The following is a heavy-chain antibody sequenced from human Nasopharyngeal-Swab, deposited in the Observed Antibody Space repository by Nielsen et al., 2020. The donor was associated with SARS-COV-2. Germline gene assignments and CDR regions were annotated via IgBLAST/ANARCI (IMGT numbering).Heavy chain of an antibody. CDR3: AKGGGTAFGVLTFDY. V-gene: IGHV3-30*18. Sequence: GGSLRLSCALYGVAVNYNYVNWVRQAPGKGLEWVALISYGGSDKFYADSVKGRFTISRDNSKNTLYLQMNSLTAEDTAVYYCAKGGGTAFGVLTFDYRGQGTLVTVSS. CDR2: ISYGGSDK. J-gene: IGHJ4*02. CDR1: GVAVNYNY. D-gene: IGHD3-3*01.